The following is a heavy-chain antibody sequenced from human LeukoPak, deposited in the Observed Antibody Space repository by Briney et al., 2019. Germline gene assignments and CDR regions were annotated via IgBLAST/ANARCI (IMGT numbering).Heavy chain of an antibody. D-gene: IGHD4-23*01. J-gene: IGHJ4*02. CDR1: GGSINSGAHY. CDR3: ARYYGGNSNFDY. CDR2: ISYSGST. V-gene: IGHV4-30-4*01. Sequence: KPSETLSLTCTVSGGSINSGAHYWSWVRQPPGKGLEWIGYISYSGSTYYNPSLKSRVTISVDTSKNQFSLKLSSVTAADTAVYYCARYYGGNSNFDYWGQGTLVTVSS.